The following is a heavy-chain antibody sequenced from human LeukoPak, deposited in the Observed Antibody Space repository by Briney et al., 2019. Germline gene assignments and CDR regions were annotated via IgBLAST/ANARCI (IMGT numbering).Heavy chain of an antibody. V-gene: IGHV3-66*01. CDR2: IYSGGST. CDR3: ARDASGYSFDY. D-gene: IGHD2-15*01. CDR1: GFTVSSNY. J-gene: IGHJ4*02. Sequence: GGSLRLSCAASGFTVSSNYMSWVRQAPGKGLEWVSVIYSGGSTYYADSVKGRFTISRDNSKNTLYLQMNSLRAEDTAVYYCARDASGYSFDYWGQGTLATVSS.